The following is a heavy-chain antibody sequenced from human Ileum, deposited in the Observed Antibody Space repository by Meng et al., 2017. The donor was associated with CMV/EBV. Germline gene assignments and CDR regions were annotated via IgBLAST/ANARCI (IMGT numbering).Heavy chain of an antibody. Sequence: HVQMHESGPGLVKPSQTLSLTCTVSGGSITSGNYYWSWIRQPPGRGLEWIGYIYYSGSPYYKPSLKSRVTISLDTSKNQFSLNLRSVTATDSAVYYCVRQVVAASFNYWGQGALVTVSS. CDR3: VRQVVAASFNY. J-gene: IGHJ4*02. CDR1: GGSITSGNYY. V-gene: IGHV4-30-4*08. D-gene: IGHD2-15*01. CDR2: IYYSGSP.